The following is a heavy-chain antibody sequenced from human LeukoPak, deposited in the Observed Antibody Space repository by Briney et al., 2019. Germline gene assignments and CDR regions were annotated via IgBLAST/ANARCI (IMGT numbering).Heavy chain of an antibody. CDR2: ISAYNGNT. V-gene: IGHV1-18*01. CDR1: GYTFTSYG. J-gene: IGHJ6*02. D-gene: IGHD3-22*01. CDR3: ARSYDPYYYYYGMDV. Sequence: ASVKVSCKASGYTFTSYGISWVRQAPGQGLEWMGWISAYNGNTNYAQKFQGWVTMTRDTSISTAYMELSRLRSDDTAVYYCARSYDPYYYYYGMDVWGQGTTVTVSS.